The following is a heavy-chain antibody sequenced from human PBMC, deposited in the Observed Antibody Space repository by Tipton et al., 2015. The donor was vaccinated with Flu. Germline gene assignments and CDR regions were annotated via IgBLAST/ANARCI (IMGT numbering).Heavy chain of an antibody. V-gene: IGHV1-18*01. CDR3: ARDGDGMDV. Sequence: QSGAEVKKPGASVKVSCKASGYIFIKYGISWVRQAPGQGLEWMGWISVYNGNTNYAQNVQGRVTMTTDTSTSTAYMELRSLRSDDTAVFYCARDGDGMDVWGQGTMVTVSS. CDR1: GYIFIKYG. J-gene: IGHJ3*01. CDR2: ISVYNGNT.